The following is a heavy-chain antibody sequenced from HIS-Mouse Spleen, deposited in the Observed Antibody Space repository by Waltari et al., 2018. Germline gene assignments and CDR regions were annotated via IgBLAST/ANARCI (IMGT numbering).Heavy chain of an antibody. D-gene: IGHD1-1*01. Sequence: QVQLVESGGGVVQPGRSLRLSCAASGFTFSSYAMHWVRQAPGKGLEWVAVISYDGSNKYYADSVKGRFTISRDNSKNTLYLQMNSLRAEDTAVYYCARRPNWYAFDIWGQGTMVTVSS. J-gene: IGHJ3*02. CDR3: ARRPNWYAFDI. CDR2: ISYDGSNK. V-gene: IGHV3-30-3*01. CDR1: GFTFSSYA.